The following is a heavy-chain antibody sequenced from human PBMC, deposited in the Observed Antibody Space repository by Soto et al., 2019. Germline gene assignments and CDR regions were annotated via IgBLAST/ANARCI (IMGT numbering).Heavy chain of an antibody. J-gene: IGHJ6*01. CDR3: AAMAMGAASTYYYYGMEV. CDR1: GGSISSSGYY. D-gene: IGHD6-13*01. CDR2: IYYSGST. V-gene: IGHV4-39*01. Sequence: PSETLSLTCTVSGGSISSSGYYWGWMRQPPGKGLEWIGSIYYSGSTYYNPSLKSRVTISVDTSKNQFSLKLSSVTAADTAVYYCAAMAMGAASTYYYYGMEVWRQGTTVNLSS.